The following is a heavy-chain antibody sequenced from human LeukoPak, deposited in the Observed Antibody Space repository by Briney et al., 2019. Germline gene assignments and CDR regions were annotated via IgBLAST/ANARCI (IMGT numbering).Heavy chain of an antibody. CDR2: INHSGST. J-gene: IGHJ6*03. CDR1: GGSFSGYY. D-gene: IGHD6-13*01. CDR3: ARKSRIAAGLFRPYYYYMDV. V-gene: IGHV4-34*01. Sequence: SETLSLTCAVYGGSFSGYYWSWIRQPPGKGLEWIGEINHSGSTNYNPSLMSRVTISVDTYTNQFSFKLSSVTAADTAVYYCARKSRIAAGLFRPYYYYMDVWGKGTTVTVSS.